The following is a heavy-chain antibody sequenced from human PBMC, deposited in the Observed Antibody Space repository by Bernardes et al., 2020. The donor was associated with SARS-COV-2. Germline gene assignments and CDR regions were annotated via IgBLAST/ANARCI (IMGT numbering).Heavy chain of an antibody. CDR1: GGSISSSRYY. CDR2: IYYSGST. CDR3: ARRGEMATSAY. Sequence: SETLSLTCTVSGGSISSSRYYWGWIRQPPGKGLQWIGSIYYSGSTYYNPSLKSRVTISVDTSKNQFSLKLSSVTAADTAVYYCARRGEMATSAYWGQGTLVTVSS. V-gene: IGHV4-39*01. J-gene: IGHJ4*02. D-gene: IGHD5-12*01.